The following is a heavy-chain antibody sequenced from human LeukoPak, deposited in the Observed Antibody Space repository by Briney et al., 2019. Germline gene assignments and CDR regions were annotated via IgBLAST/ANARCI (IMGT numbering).Heavy chain of an antibody. CDR3: ARDRNGDYEYYYYGMDV. CDR1: GFTFSSYW. Sequence: GSLRLSCAASGFTFSSYWMSWVRQAPGKGLEWVANIKQDGSEKYYVDSVKGRFTISRDNAKNSLYLQMNSLRAEDTAVYYCARDRNGDYEYYYYGMDVWGQGTTVTVSS. CDR2: IKQDGSEK. J-gene: IGHJ6*02. D-gene: IGHD4-17*01. V-gene: IGHV3-7*01.